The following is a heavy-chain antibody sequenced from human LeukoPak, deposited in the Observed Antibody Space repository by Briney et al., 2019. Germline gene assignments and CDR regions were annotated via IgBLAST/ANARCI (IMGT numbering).Heavy chain of an antibody. V-gene: IGHV4-61*05. CDR3: ARQNREMATIRIEY. CDR1: GDSISGSTHY. CDR2: IYDSATYDSGRT. J-gene: IGHJ4*02. D-gene: IGHD5-24*01. Sequence: PSETLSLTCTVSGDSISGSTHYWGWIRQSPGRGLEWIGFIYDSATYDSGRTDYNPSLKRRVTISADTSKNQFSLKLTSVTAADTAVYYCARQNREMATIRIEYWGQGTLVTVSS.